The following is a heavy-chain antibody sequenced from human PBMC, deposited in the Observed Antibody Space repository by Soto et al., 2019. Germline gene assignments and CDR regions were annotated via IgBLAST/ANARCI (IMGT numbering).Heavy chain of an antibody. CDR3: ARDPYGDGGVDY. CDR1: GFSFRSYG. V-gene: IGHV3-33*01. D-gene: IGHD4-17*01. J-gene: IGHJ4*02. CDR2: IWYDGSNE. Sequence: GGSLRLSCAASGFSFRSYGFHWVRQAPGKGLEWVALIWYDGSNEYYADSVKGRFTISRDNSKNTLSLQMISLRAEDTAVYYCARDPYGDGGVDYWGQGTLVTVSS.